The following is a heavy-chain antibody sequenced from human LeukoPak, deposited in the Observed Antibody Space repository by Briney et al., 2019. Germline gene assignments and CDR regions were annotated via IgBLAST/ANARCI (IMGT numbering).Heavy chain of an antibody. D-gene: IGHD6-19*01. V-gene: IGHV3-23*01. Sequence: PGGSLRLSCAASGFTFSSYAMSWVRQAPGKGLEWVSAISGSGGSTYYADSVKGRFTISRDNSKNTLYLQMNSLRAEYTAVYYRAKSPSGWLLLGYWGQGTLVTVSS. CDR3: AKSPSGWLLLGY. CDR2: ISGSGGST. J-gene: IGHJ4*02. CDR1: GFTFSSYA.